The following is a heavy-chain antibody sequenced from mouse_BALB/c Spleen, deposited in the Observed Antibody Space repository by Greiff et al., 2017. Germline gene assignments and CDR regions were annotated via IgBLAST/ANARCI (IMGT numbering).Heavy chain of an antibody. Sequence: EVKLVESGPGLVKPSQSLSLTCTVTGYSITSDYAWNWIRQFPGNKLEWMGYISYSGSTSYNPSLKSRISITRDTSKNQFFLQLNSVTTEDTATYYCARVYGNLYYFDYWGQGTTLTVSS. CDR3: ARVYGNLYYFDY. J-gene: IGHJ2*01. CDR1: GYSITSDYA. CDR2: ISYSGST. D-gene: IGHD2-1*01. V-gene: IGHV3-2*02.